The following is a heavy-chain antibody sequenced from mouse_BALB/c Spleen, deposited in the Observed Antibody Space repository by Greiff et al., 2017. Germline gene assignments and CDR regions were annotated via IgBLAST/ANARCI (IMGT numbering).Heavy chain of an antibody. J-gene: IGHJ4*01. CDR1: GFTFSSFG. CDR2: ISSGSSTI. Sequence: EVQLVESGGGLVQPGGSRKLSCAASGFTFSSFGMHWVRQAPEKGLEWVAYISSGSSTIYYADTVKGRFTISRDNPKNTLFLQMTSLRSEDTAMYYCARSAYHPDYWGQGTSVTVSS. D-gene: IGHD2-10*01. CDR3: ARSAYHPDY. V-gene: IGHV5-17*02.